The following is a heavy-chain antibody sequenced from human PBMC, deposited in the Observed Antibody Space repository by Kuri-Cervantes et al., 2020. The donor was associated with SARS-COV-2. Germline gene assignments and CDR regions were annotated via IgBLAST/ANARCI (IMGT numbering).Heavy chain of an antibody. J-gene: IGHJ4*02. CDR3: TTEPPVYSGYEHFDY. D-gene: IGHD5-12*01. CDR1: GFTFSNAW. Sequence: GESLKISCAASGFTFSNAWMSWVRQAPGKGLEWVGRIKSKTDGGTTDYAAPVKGRFTISRDDSKNTLYLQMNSLKHEDTAVYYCTTEPPVYSGYEHFDYWGQGTLVTVSS. V-gene: IGHV3-15*01. CDR2: IKSKTDGGTT.